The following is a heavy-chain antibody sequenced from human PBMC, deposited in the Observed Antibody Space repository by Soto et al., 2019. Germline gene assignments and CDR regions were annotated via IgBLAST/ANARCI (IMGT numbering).Heavy chain of an antibody. CDR3: VRFEERPPGLGPLEDY. CDR2: IHHTGDT. CDR1: GESFSAYY. D-gene: IGHD3-10*01. V-gene: IGHV4-34*01. Sequence: QVHVQQWGAGLLKPSETLSLTCGVYGESFSAYYWNWIRQSPGKGLEWIGDIHHTGDTKYNPSLKSRLTLSVDTSKNQFSLKLTSVTAADTAVYYCVRFEERPPGLGPLEDYWGQGTLVTVSS. J-gene: IGHJ4*02.